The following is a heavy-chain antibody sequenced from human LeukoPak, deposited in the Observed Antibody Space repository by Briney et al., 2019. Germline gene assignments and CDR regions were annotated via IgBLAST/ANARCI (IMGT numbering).Heavy chain of an antibody. CDR1: GGSFSGYY. CDR3: ARDLHCSSTSCDWFDP. J-gene: IGHJ5*02. CDR2: INHSGST. D-gene: IGHD2-2*01. V-gene: IGHV4-34*01. Sequence: SETLSLTCAVYGGSFSGYYWSGIRQPPGKGLEWIGEINHSGSTNYNPSLKSRVTISVDTSKNQFSLKLSSVTAADTAVYYCARDLHCSSTSCDWFDPWGQGTLVTVSS.